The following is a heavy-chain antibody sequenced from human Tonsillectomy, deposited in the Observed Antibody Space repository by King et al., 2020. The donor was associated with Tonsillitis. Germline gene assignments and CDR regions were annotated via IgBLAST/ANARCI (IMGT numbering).Heavy chain of an antibody. CDR3: AKDWGSKGVVITHDAFDI. CDR1: GFTFSSYA. CDR2: ISGSGGST. Sequence: VQLVESGGGLVQPGGSLRLSCAASGFTFSSYAMSWVRQAPGKGLEGVSAISGSGGSTYYADSVKGRFTISRDNSKNTLYLQMNSLRAEDTAVYYCAKDWGSKGVVITHDAFDIWGQGTMVTVSS. J-gene: IGHJ3*02. V-gene: IGHV3-23*04. D-gene: IGHD3-22*01.